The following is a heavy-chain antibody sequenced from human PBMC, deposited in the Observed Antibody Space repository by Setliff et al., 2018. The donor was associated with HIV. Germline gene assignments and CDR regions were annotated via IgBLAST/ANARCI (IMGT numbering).Heavy chain of an antibody. CDR1: GGTFTSYV. CDR3: ARGYYNFWSGYYDSRFPNPIDAFDI. V-gene: IGHV1-69*10. Sequence: GASVKVSCKASGGTFTSYVISWVRQAPGQGLEWMGGIIPILGIASYSQKLQGRVTMTTDTSTSTAYMELRSLRSDDTAVYYCARGYYNFWSGYYDSRFPNPIDAFDIWGQGTMVTVSS. D-gene: IGHD3-3*01. CDR2: IIPILGIA. J-gene: IGHJ3*02.